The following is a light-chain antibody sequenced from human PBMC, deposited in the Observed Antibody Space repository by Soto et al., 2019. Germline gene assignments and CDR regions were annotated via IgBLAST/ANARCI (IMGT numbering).Light chain of an antibody. J-gene: IGKJ4*01. CDR1: QAISNY. V-gene: IGKV1-33*01. CDR3: QQYDNLPPLT. Sequence: DIQMTQSPSSLSASVGDRVTITCQASQAISNYLNWYQQKPEKAPKLLIYDASNLETGVTSRFSGSESGTDSTFTITSLQPEDIATYYCQQYDNLPPLTFGGGTKVEIK. CDR2: DAS.